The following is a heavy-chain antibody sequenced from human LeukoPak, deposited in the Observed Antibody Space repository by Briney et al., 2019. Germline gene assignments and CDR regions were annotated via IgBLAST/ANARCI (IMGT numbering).Heavy chain of an antibody. J-gene: IGHJ4*02. CDR2: INHSGST. D-gene: IGHD3-9*01. V-gene: IGHV4-39*07. CDR3: ATTHHDILTGYFH. CDR1: GGSISSGSYY. Sequence: SETLSLTCAVSGGSISSGSYYWAWIRQSSGKGLEWIGEINHSGSTIYNPSLKSRVSISVDASKNQFSLRLSSVTAADTAVYYCATTHHDILTGYFHWGQGTLVTVSS.